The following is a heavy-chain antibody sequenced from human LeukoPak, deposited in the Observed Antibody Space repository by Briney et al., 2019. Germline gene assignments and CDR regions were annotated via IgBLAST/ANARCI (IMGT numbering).Heavy chain of an antibody. CDR2: ISADGITK. V-gene: IGHV3-33*06. CDR3: AKGRGYNYWDGFDI. D-gene: IGHD5-24*01. J-gene: IGHJ3*02. CDR1: GFTFSSYG. Sequence: PGGSLRLSCAASGFTFSSYGMHWVRQAPGKGLEWVAVISADGITKHYADSVKGRFTISRDNSKNTLYLQMNSLRAEDTAVYYCAKGRGYNYWDGFDIWGQGTMVTVSS.